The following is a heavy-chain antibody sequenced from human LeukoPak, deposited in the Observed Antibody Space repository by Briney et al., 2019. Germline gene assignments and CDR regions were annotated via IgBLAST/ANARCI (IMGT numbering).Heavy chain of an antibody. J-gene: IGHJ5*02. Sequence: YPSETLSLTRTVSGGSISSSTYYWGWIRQPPGQGLEWIGNIYYSGSTYYNPSLKSRVTISVDTSKNQFSLKLSSVTAADTAVYYCAPFYFDTSGYSNWFDPWGQGTLVTVSS. CDR3: APFYFDTSGYSNWFDP. CDR2: IYYSGST. V-gene: IGHV4-39*01. CDR1: GGSISSSTYY. D-gene: IGHD3-22*01.